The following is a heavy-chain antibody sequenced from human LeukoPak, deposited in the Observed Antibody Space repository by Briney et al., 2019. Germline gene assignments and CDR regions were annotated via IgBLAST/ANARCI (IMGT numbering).Heavy chain of an antibody. CDR3: ARDTLYYYDSSGYYFDAFDI. D-gene: IGHD3-22*01. CDR1: GGSISSYY. CDR2: IYTSGST. Sequence: SETLSLTCTVSGGSISSYYWSWIRQPAGKGLEWIGRIYTSGSTNYNPSLKSRVTMSVDTSKNQFSLKLSSVAAADTAVYYCARDTLYYYDSSGYYFDAFDIWGQGTMVTVSS. V-gene: IGHV4-4*07. J-gene: IGHJ3*02.